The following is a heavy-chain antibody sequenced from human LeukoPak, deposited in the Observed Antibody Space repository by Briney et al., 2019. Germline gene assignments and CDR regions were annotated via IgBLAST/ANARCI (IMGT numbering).Heavy chain of an antibody. CDR1: GYTFTGYY. CDR2: INPNSGGT. D-gene: IGHD1-26*01. CDR3: ARDGSGGSYYYYGMDV. V-gene: IGHV1-2*02. Sequence: ASVKASCKASGYTFTGYYMHWVRQAPGQGLEWMGWINPNSGGTNYAQKFQGRVTMTRDTSISTAYMELSRLRSDDTAVYYCARDGSGGSYYYYGMDVWGQGATVTVSS. J-gene: IGHJ6*02.